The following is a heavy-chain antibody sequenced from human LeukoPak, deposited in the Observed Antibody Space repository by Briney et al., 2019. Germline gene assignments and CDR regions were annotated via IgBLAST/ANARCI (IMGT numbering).Heavy chain of an antibody. CDR1: GYNFTSYG. J-gene: IGHJ5*02. Sequence: ASVKLSCTASGYNFTSYGISWVRQAPGQGNEWMGWISAYNGNTNYAQKLQGRVTMTTDTSTSTAYMELRSLRSDDTAVYYCALIAAAGYFDPWGQGTLVTVSS. V-gene: IGHV1-18*04. D-gene: IGHD6-13*01. CDR2: ISAYNGNT. CDR3: ALIAAAGYFDP.